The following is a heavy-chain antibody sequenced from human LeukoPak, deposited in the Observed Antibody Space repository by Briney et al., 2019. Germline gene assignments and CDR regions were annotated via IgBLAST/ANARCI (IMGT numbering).Heavy chain of an antibody. Sequence: GGSLRLSCAASGFTFSSYAMSWVRQAPGKGLEWVSAISGSGGSTYYADSVKGRFTISRDNSKNTLYLQMNSLRAEDTAVYYCAKAGGCYDSSGYYSGWGQGTLVTVSS. CDR1: GFTFSSYA. CDR3: AKAGGCYDSSGYYSG. D-gene: IGHD3-22*01. CDR2: ISGSGGST. V-gene: IGHV3-23*01. J-gene: IGHJ4*02.